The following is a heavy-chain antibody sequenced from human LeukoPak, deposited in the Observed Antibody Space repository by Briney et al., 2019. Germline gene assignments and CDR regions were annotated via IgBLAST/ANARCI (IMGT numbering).Heavy chain of an antibody. Sequence: GGSLRLSCAASGFTFRDYYMSWIGQAPGKGLEWVSYISSGVSTPYYADSVKGRFTISRDNAKNSLYLQMNSLRAEDTAVYYCARLLPAFDPWGQGTLVTVSS. CDR2: ISSGVSTP. V-gene: IGHV3-11*04. CDR1: GFTFRDYY. CDR3: ARLLPAFDP. J-gene: IGHJ5*02.